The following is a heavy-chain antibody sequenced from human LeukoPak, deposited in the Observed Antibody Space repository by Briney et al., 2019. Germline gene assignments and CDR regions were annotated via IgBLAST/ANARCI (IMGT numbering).Heavy chain of an antibody. CDR2: IGRDGRNT. J-gene: IGHJ4*02. V-gene: IGHV3-23*01. Sequence: GGSLRLSCAVSGFTFSSYAMSWVRQAPGKGLEWVSIIGRDGRNTHYADSVEGRFTISRGNSKSTLFLLVNSLRAEDTAVYYCAKGHAVIVPSTRYFDYWGQGTLVTVSS. CDR1: GFTFSSYA. CDR3: AKGHAVIVPSTRYFDY. D-gene: IGHD3-22*01.